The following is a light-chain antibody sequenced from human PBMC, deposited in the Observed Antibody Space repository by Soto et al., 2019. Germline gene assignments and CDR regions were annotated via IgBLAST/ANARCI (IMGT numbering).Light chain of an antibody. CDR1: TSDLGHYNY. CDR3: ASYTNISTLL. CDR2: EVT. Sequence: QSALTQPASVSGSPGQSITISCTGTTSDLGHYNYVSWYQKHPGTAPRLMICEVTNRPSGVSNRFSGSKSGNTASLTISGLQAEDEADYYCASYTNISTLLFGGGTKLTVL. V-gene: IGLV2-14*01. J-gene: IGLJ2*01.